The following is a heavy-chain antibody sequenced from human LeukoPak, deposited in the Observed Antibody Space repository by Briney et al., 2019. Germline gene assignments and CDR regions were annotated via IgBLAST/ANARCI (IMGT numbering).Heavy chain of an antibody. CDR1: GFTLSSYE. J-gene: IGHJ4*02. Sequence: GGSLRLSCAASGFTLSSYEMNWVRQAPGKGLEWVSYISSSGSTIYYADSVKGRFTISRDNAKNSLYLQMNSLRAEDTAVYYCARDSGTIDYWGQGTLVTVSS. V-gene: IGHV3-48*03. CDR3: ARDSGTIDY. CDR2: ISSSGSTI. D-gene: IGHD1-26*01.